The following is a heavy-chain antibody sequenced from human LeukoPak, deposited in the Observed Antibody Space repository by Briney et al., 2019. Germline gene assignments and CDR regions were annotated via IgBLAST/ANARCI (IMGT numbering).Heavy chain of an antibody. D-gene: IGHD3-16*01. CDR1: GGSISSHY. Sequence: SETLSLTCTVSGGSISSHYWSWTRQPPGKGLEWIGYIYYSGSTNYNPSLKSRVTISVDTSKNQFSLKLSSVTAADTAVYYCAREGGGGPYYFDYWGQGTLVTVSS. V-gene: IGHV4-59*11. CDR2: IYYSGST. CDR3: AREGGGGPYYFDY. J-gene: IGHJ4*02.